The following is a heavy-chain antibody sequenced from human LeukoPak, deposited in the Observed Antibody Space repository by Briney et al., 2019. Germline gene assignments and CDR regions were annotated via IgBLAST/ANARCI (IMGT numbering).Heavy chain of an antibody. CDR2: ISSSGSTI. CDR3: ARDNSYVLDY. V-gene: IGHV3-48*03. Sequence: GGSLRLSSAASGFTFSSYEMNWVRQAPGKGLEWVSYISSSGSTIYYADSVKGRFTISRDNAKNSLYLQMNSLRAEDTAVYYCARDNSYVLDYWGQGTLVTVSS. J-gene: IGHJ4*02. D-gene: IGHD5-18*01. CDR1: GFTFSSYE.